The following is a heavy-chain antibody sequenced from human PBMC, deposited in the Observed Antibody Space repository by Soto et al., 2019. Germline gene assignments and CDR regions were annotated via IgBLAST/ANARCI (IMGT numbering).Heavy chain of an antibody. D-gene: IGHD2-2*01. J-gene: IGHJ4*02. CDR1: GFTFSTYS. V-gene: IGHV3-15*07. CDR2: SSSSTDGGTT. Sequence: PGGSLRLSCAASGFTFSTYSMNWVRQAPGKGLEWVSSVSSSSTDGGTTDYAAPVKGRFTISRDDSKTTLYLQMNSLKTEDTAVYYCTTRPPAKFDYWGQGTLVTVSS. CDR3: TTRPPAKFDY.